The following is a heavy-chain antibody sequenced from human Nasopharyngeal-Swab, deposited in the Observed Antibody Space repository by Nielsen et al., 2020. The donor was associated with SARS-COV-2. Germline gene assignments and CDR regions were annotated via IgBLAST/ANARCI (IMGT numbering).Heavy chain of an antibody. J-gene: IGHJ4*02. CDR1: GFTFSSYG. Sequence: GGSLTLSCAASGFTFSSYGMHWVRQAPGKGLEWVAVISYDGSNKYYADSVKGRFTISRDNSKNTLYLQMNSLRAEDTAVYYCAKVLSSGWHYFDYWGQGTLVTVSS. CDR3: AKVLSSGWHYFDY. D-gene: IGHD6-19*01. V-gene: IGHV3-30*18. CDR2: ISYDGSNK.